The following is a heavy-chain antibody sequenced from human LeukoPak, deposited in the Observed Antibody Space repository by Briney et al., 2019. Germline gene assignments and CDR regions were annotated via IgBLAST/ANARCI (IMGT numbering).Heavy chain of an antibody. CDR1: KFTFSNYA. CDR3: AKEGKTRNWNYFQAKPVY. CDR2: ISHSGVTT. Sequence: PGGSLRLSYTASKFTFSNYAMSWVRQAPGKGLEWVSAISHSGVTTYYTDSVKGRFTISRDNSKYTLHLQMNSLRAEDTAVYYCAKEGKTRNWNYFQAKPVYWGQGTLVTVSS. J-gene: IGHJ4*02. D-gene: IGHD1-7*01. V-gene: IGHV3-23*01.